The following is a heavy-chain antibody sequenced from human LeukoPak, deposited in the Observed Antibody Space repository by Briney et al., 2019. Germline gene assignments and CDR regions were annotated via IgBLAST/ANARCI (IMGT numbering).Heavy chain of an antibody. CDR1: GFTFDDYA. CDR2: ISGDGGST. D-gene: IGHD1-26*01. CDR3: AKAVRAFSEWELLNFDY. J-gene: IGHJ4*02. Sequence: GGSLRLSCAASGFTFDDYAMHWVRQAPGKGLESVSLISGDGGSTYYADSVKGRFTISRDNSKNSLYLQMNRLRTEDTALYYCAKAVRAFSEWELLNFDYWGQGTLVTVSS. V-gene: IGHV3-43*02.